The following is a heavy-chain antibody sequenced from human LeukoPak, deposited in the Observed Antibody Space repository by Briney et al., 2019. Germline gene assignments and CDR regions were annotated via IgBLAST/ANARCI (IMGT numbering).Heavy chain of an antibody. D-gene: IGHD6-19*01. CDR1: GGSFSGYY. CDR2: INHSGST. J-gene: IGHJ4*02. Sequence: PSETLSLTCAVYGGSFSGYYWSWIRQPPGKGLEWIGEINHSGSTNYNPSLKSRVTISVDTSKNQFSLKLSSVTAADTAVYYCARQSRIAVAVNWGQGTLVTVSS. CDR3: ARQSRIAVAVN. V-gene: IGHV4-34*01.